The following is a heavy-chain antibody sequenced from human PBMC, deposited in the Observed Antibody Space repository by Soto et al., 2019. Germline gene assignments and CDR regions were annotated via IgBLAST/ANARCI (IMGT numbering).Heavy chain of an antibody. J-gene: IGHJ6*04. CDR3: AKDLFDIVVVVAASLDV. CDR2: ISYDGSNK. V-gene: IGHV3-30*18. D-gene: IGHD2-15*01. Sequence: GGSLRLSCAASGLTFSSYGMHWVRQAPGKGLEWVAVISYDGSNKYYADSVKGRFTISRDNSKNTLYLQMNSLRAEDTAVYYCAKDLFDIVVVVAASLDVWGKGTTVTVSS. CDR1: GLTFSSYG.